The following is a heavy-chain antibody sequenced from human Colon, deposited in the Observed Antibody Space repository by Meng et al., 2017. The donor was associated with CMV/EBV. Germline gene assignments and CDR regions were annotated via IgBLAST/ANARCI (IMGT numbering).Heavy chain of an antibody. V-gene: IGHV3-11*01. CDR3: ASGHRYLGFDS. CDR1: GFTISDYF. CDR2: IGGKDPTI. Sequence: SCVASGFTISDYFVSWIRQVPGKGLEWLSDIGGKDPTIYYADSLKGPLTISTDYTKHCVYLSLHSLVYYYTALYSSASGHRYLGFDSWGQGTLVTVSS. D-gene: IGHD1-14*01. J-gene: IGHJ4*02.